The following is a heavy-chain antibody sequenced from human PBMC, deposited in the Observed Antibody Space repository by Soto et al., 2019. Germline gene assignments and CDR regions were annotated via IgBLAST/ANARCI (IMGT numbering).Heavy chain of an antibody. J-gene: IGHJ4*02. CDR3: ARQIYDSDTGPNFQYYFDS. CDR2: IDPSDSQT. D-gene: IGHD3-22*01. Sequence: PGESLKISCKGSGYSFAGYWIIWVRQKPGKGLEWMGRIDPSDSQTYYSPSFRGHVTISVTKSITTVFLQWSSLRASDTATYYCARQIYDSDTGPNFQYYFDSWGQGTPVTVSS. CDR1: GYSFAGYW. V-gene: IGHV5-10-1*01.